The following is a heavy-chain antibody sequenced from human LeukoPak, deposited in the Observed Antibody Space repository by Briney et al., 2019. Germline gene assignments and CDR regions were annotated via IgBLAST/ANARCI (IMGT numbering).Heavy chain of an antibody. CDR2: ISDNGGRT. CDR3: ARDDRVSVTIFGVVPPTPGFGP. CDR1: GFTFSGYA. D-gene: IGHD3-3*01. Sequence: GGSLRLSCAASGFTFSGYAMSWVRQAPGKGLEWVSTISDNGGRTYYADSVKGRFTISRDNAKNSLYLQMNSLRAEDTAVYYCARDDRVSVTIFGVVPPTPGFGPWGQGTLVTVSS. V-gene: IGHV3-23*01. J-gene: IGHJ5*02.